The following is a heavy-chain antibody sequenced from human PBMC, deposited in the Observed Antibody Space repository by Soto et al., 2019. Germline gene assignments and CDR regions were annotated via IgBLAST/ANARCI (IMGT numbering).Heavy chain of an antibody. D-gene: IGHD6-19*01. CDR1: GYTFTSYD. V-gene: IGHV1-8*01. CDR2: MNPNSGNT. CDR3: AIAPDGWLDY. Sequence: QVQLVQSGAEVKKPGASVKVSCKASGYTFTSYDINWVRQATGQGLEWMGWMNPNSGNTGYAQKFQGRVTMTRNTSISTAYMELSSLRSGEAGGYYCAIAPDGWLDYWGQGTLVTVSS. J-gene: IGHJ4*02.